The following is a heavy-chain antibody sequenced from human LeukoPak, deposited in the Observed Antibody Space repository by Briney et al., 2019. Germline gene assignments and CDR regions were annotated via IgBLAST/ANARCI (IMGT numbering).Heavy chain of an antibody. Sequence: SETLSPTCAVYGGSFSGYYWSWIRQPPGKGLEWIGEINHSGSTNYNPSLKSRVTISVDTSKNQFSLKLSSVTAADTAVYYCARSTYYSGWYSSGWKGDFDYWGQGTLVTVSS. CDR2: INHSGST. CDR1: GGSFSGYY. J-gene: IGHJ4*02. D-gene: IGHD6-19*01. V-gene: IGHV4-34*01. CDR3: ARSTYYSGWYSSGWKGDFDY.